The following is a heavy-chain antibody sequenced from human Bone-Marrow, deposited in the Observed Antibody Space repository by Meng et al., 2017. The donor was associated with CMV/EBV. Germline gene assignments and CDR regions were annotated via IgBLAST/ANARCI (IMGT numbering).Heavy chain of an antibody. V-gene: IGHV3-30-3*01. CDR3: ARVMTTVVTLGGSDY. CDR1: GFTFSSYA. Sequence: GESLKISCAASGFTFSSYAMHWVRQAPGKGLEWVAVISYDGSNKYYADSVKGRFTISRDKSKNTLYLQMNSLRAEDTAVYYCARVMTTVVTLGGSDYWGQGTLVTVSS. D-gene: IGHD4-23*01. CDR2: ISYDGSNK. J-gene: IGHJ4*02.